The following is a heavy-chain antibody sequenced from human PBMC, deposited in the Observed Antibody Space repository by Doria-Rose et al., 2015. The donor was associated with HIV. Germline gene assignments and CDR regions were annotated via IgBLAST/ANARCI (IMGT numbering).Heavy chain of an antibody. CDR3: ARIKSSRWYHKYYFDF. V-gene: IGHV2-26*01. J-gene: IGHJ4*02. D-gene: IGHD6-13*01. Sequence: QVTLKESGPVLVKPTETLTLTCTASGGSLSSPGMGVSWIRQPPGKALEWLANIFSDDERSYKTSLKSRLTISRSTSKSQVVLTMTDMDPVDTATYYCARIKSSRWYHKYYFDFWGQGTLVIVSA. CDR2: IFSDDER. CDR1: GGSLSSPGMG.